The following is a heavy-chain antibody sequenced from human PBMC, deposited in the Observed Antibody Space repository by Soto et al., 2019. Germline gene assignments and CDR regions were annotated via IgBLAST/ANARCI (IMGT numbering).Heavy chain of an antibody. CDR2: INHSGST. J-gene: IGHJ2*01. CDR3: ARGRNVGRPAARWYFDL. CDR1: GGSFSGYY. Sequence: QVQLQQWGAGLLKPSETLSLTCAVYGGSFSGYYWSWIRQPPGKGLEWIGEINHSGSTNYNPSLKSRVTISVDTSKNQFSLKLSSVTAADTAVYYCARGRNVGRPAARWYFDLWGRGTLVTVSS. V-gene: IGHV4-34*01. D-gene: IGHD1-26*01.